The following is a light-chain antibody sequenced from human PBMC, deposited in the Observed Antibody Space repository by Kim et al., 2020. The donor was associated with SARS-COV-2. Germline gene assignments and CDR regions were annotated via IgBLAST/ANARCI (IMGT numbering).Light chain of an antibody. CDR2: KAS. Sequence: DIQMTQSPSTLSASVGDRVTITCRASQSISSWLAWYQQKPGKAPKVLIYKASSLESGVPSRFSGSGSGTEFTLTISSLQPDDFTTYYCQQYKSYPWTFGKGTKVDIK. CDR3: QQYKSYPWT. J-gene: IGKJ1*01. V-gene: IGKV1-5*03. CDR1: QSISSW.